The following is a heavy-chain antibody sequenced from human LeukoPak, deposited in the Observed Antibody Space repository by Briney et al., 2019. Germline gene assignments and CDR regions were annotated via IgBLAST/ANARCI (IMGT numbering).Heavy chain of an antibody. Sequence: SETLSLTCTVSGGSISSYYWSWIRQPAGKGLEWIGRIYTSGSTNYNPSLKSRVTISVGKSKNQFSLKPSSVTAADTAVYYCARDRSISGSYYGDFDYWGQGTLVTVSS. D-gene: IGHD1-26*01. J-gene: IGHJ4*02. CDR2: IYTSGST. CDR3: ARDRSISGSYYGDFDY. V-gene: IGHV4-4*07. CDR1: GGSISSYY.